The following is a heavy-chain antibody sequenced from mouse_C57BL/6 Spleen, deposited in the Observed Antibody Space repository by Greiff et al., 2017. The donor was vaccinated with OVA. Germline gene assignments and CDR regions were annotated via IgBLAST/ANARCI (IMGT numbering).Heavy chain of an antibody. Sequence: EVKLVESGGGLVQPGGSMKLSCAASGFTFSDAWMDWVRQSPEKGLEWVAEIRNKANNHATYYAESVKGRFTISRDDSKSSVYLQMNSLRAEDTGIYYCTRPSYYGSRDWYFDVWGTGTTVTVSS. CDR1: GFTFSDAW. V-gene: IGHV6-6*01. CDR2: IRNKANNHAT. CDR3: TRPSYYGSRDWYFDV. J-gene: IGHJ1*03. D-gene: IGHD1-1*01.